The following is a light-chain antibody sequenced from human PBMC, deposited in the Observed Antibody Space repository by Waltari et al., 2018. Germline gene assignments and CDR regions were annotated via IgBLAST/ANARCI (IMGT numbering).Light chain of an antibody. J-gene: IGLJ2*01. Sequence: QSALTQPAPVSGSPGQSITISCPGTSRDVGSYNLVSWYQQHPGKAPKLMIYEGSKRPSGVSNRFSGSKSGNTASLTISGLQAEDEADYYCCSHAGSSTLFGGGTKLTVL. CDR2: EGS. CDR3: CSHAGSSTL. V-gene: IGLV2-23*01. CDR1: SRDVGSYNL.